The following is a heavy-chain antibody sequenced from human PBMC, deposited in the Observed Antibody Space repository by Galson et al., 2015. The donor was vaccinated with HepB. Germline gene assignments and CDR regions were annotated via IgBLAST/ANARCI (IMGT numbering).Heavy chain of an antibody. D-gene: IGHD3-22*01. J-gene: IGHJ4*02. Sequence: SLRLSCAASGFTFSSYWMCWVRQAPGKGLEWVANIKQDGSEKYYVDSVKGRFTISRDNAKNSLYLQMNSLRAEDTAVYYCARDVYDSSGPENYWGQGTLVTVSS. V-gene: IGHV3-7*03. CDR1: GFTFSSYW. CDR3: ARDVYDSSGPENY. CDR2: IKQDGSEK.